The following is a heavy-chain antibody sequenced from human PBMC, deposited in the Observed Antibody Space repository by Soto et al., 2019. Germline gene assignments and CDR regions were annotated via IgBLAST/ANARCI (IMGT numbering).Heavy chain of an antibody. CDR2: ISGSGGST. CDR1: GFTFSSYA. CDR3: AKDSEAGWSGYPYYYGMDV. V-gene: IGHV3-23*01. J-gene: IGHJ6*02. D-gene: IGHD3-3*01. Sequence: PVGSLRLSCAASGFTFSSYAMSWVRQAPGKGLEWVSAISGSGGSTYYADSVKGRFTISRDNSKNTLYLQMKSLRAEDTAVYYCAKDSEAGWSGYPYYYGMDVWGQGTTVTVSS.